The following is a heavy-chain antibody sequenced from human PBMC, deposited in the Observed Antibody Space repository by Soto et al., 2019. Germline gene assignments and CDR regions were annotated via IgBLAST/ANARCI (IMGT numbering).Heavy chain of an antibody. J-gene: IGHJ4*02. CDR3: ARGKDGSDYYFDS. D-gene: IGHD3-22*01. CDR1: GDTLSDYT. CDR2: IVPIFGKP. Sequence: QVQLVQSGAEVTKPGSSVKVSCKASGDTLSDYTISWVRQAPGQGLEWMGGIVPIFGKPTYTQKFQGRVTITADESTTTAYMELSSLRSEDTAVYYCARGKDGSDYYFDSWGQGTLVTVSS. V-gene: IGHV1-69*01.